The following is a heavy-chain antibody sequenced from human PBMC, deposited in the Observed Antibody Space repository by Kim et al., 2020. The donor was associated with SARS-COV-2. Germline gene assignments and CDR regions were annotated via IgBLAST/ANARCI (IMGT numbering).Heavy chain of an antibody. CDR3: AGYWSSIFEY. V-gene: IGHV4-34*01. Sequence: SETLSLTCAVYGESFSGYQWSWIRQPPGKGLEWIGEINHSGSTKYNPSLKSRATISVDTSKNQFSLNLSSVTAADTAVYYCAGYWSSIFEYWGQGTLVTVSS. CDR2: INHSGST. J-gene: IGHJ4*02. D-gene: IGHD1-1*01. CDR1: GESFSGYQ.